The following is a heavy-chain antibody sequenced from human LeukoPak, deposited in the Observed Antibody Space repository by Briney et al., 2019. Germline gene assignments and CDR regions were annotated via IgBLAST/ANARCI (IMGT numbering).Heavy chain of an antibody. CDR2: MNPNSGNT. J-gene: IGHJ4*02. D-gene: IGHD2-15*01. V-gene: IGHV1-8*01. CDR1: GYTFTSYD. Sequence: ASVKVSCNASGYTFTSYDGEWVRQATGHGREWIGWMNPNSGNTGYAQKFQGRVTMTRNTSISTAYMELSSLRSEDTAVYYCARGRAGYCSGGSCYVDYWGQGTLVTVSS. CDR3: ARGRAGYCSGGSCYVDY.